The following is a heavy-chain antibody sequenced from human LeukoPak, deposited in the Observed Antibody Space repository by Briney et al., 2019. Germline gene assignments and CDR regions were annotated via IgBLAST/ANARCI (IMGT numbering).Heavy chain of an antibody. CDR2: INQDASEI. V-gene: IGHV3-7*01. CDR1: GFTFSTYW. CDR3: ATDRDNSDWQKRFDS. D-gene: IGHD2-21*02. J-gene: IGHJ4*02. Sequence: PGGSLRLFCAASGFTFSTYWMNRYRQAPGKGQEGVGDINQDASEINYVDSVRGRFTISRDNAKNSLHLQMNSLRAEDTAVYCCATDRDNSDWQKRFDSWGQGTLVTVSS.